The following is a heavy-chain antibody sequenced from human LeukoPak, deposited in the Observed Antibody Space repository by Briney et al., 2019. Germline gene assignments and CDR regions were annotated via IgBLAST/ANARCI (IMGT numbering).Heavy chain of an antibody. Sequence: SVKVSCKASGGTFSSYAISWVRQAPGQGLEWMGRIIPILGIANYAQKFQGRVTITADKSTSTAYMELSSLRSEDTAVYYRARDVYCSSTSCYYYGMDVWGRGTTVTVSS. CDR3: ARDVYCSSTSCYYYGMDV. CDR1: GGTFSSYA. V-gene: IGHV1-69*04. J-gene: IGHJ6*02. D-gene: IGHD2-2*01. CDR2: IIPILGIA.